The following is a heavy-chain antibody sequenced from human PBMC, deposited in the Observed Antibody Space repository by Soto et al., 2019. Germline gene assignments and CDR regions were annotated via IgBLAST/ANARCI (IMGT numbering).Heavy chain of an antibody. J-gene: IGHJ6*03. V-gene: IGHV3-33*01. CDR2: IWYDGSNK. D-gene: IGHD5-12*01. CDR3: ARVGGYDLGLFDYYYMDV. CDR1: GFTFSSYG. Sequence: GGSLRLSCAASGFTFSSYGMHWVRQAPGKGLEWVAVIWYDGSNKYYADSVKGRFTISRDNSKNTLYLQMNSLRAEDTAVYYCARVGGYDLGLFDYYYMDVWGKGTTVTVSS.